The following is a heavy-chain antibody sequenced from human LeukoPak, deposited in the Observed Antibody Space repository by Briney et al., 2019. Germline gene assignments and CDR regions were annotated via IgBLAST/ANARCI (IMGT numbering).Heavy chain of an antibody. V-gene: IGHV4-59*12. D-gene: IGHD3-22*01. CDR1: GGSISSDY. J-gene: IGHJ2*01. Sequence: SETLSLTCTVSGGSISSDYWSWIRQPPGKGLEWIGYIYYSGSTNYNPSLKSRVTISVDTSKNQFSLKLSSVTAADTAVYYCARGYYDTSAYSRDWYFDLWGRGTLVTVSS. CDR3: ARGYYDTSAYSRDWYFDL. CDR2: IYYSGST.